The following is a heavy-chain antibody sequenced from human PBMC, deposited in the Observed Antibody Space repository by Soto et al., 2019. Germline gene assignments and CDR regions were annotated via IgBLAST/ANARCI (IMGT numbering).Heavy chain of an antibody. V-gene: IGHV3-23*01. CDR1: GFTFNSYT. J-gene: IGHJ5*02. D-gene: IGHD3-16*01. Sequence: GGSLRLSCAASGFTFNSYTMHWVRQAPGRGLEWVSAISNSGGSTYYADSVKGRFTISRDNSKNTLYLQMNSLKDEDTAIYYCAGNLAWGQGSLVTVSS. CDR2: ISNSGGST. CDR3: AGNLA.